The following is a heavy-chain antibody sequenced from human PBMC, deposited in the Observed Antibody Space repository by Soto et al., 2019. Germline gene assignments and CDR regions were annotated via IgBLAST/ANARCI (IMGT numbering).Heavy chain of an antibody. CDR3: AKDRAFNYFYGMDV. CDR1: GLALRNYS. V-gene: IGHV3-23*01. Sequence: GGSLRLSCRASGLALRNYSMNWVRQVPGRGLEWVACVSTNGRSTYYADSVRCRFTISRDNYKITVYLQMNSLRAEDTAVYYCAKDRAFNYFYGMDVWGQGTPVTVS. J-gene: IGHJ6*02. CDR2: VSTNGRST. D-gene: IGHD3-10*01.